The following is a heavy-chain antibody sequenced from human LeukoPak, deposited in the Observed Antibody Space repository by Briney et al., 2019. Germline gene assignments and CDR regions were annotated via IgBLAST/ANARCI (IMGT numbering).Heavy chain of an antibody. CDR3: AKDSGGYSYGLAFDY. D-gene: IGHD5-18*01. CDR1: GFTFSSYG. J-gene: IGHJ4*02. V-gene: IGHV3-30*02. CDR2: IRYDGSNK. Sequence: GGSLRLSCAASGFTFSSYGMHWVRQAPGKGLEWVAFIRYDGSNKYYADSVKGRFTISRDNSKNTLYLQMNSLRAEDTAVYYCAKDSGGYSYGLAFDYWAREPWSPSPQ.